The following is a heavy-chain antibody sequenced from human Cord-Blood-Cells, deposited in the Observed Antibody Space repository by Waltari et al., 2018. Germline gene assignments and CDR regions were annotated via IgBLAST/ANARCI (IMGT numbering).Heavy chain of an antibody. CDR3: ARRVVATIDY. Sequence: QLQLQESGPGLVKPSETLSLTCTVSGGSISSSSYYWGWIRQPPGKGLEWIGSIYYSGSTYYNPSLESRVTISVDTSKNQFSLKLSSVTAADTAVYYCARRVVATIDYWGQGTLVTVSS. V-gene: IGHV4-39*01. D-gene: IGHD5-12*01. J-gene: IGHJ4*02. CDR1: GGSISSSSYY. CDR2: IYYSGST.